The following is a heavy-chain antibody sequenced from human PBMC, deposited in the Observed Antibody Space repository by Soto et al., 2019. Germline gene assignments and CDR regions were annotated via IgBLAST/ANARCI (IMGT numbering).Heavy chain of an antibody. J-gene: IGHJ4*02. CDR3: AKDRKGYSISGNYFDY. CDR1: GFTFSSYA. Sequence: GGSLRLSCAASGFTFSSYAMSWVRQAPGKGLEWVSAISGSGGSTYYADSVKGRFTISRDNSKNTLYLQMNSLRAEDTAVYYCAKDRKGYSISGNYFDYWGQGTLVTVSS. CDR2: ISGSGGST. D-gene: IGHD5-12*01. V-gene: IGHV3-23*01.